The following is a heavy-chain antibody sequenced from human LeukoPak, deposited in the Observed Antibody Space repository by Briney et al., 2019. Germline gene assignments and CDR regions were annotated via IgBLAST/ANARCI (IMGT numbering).Heavy chain of an antibody. V-gene: IGHV1-2*06. J-gene: IGHJ4*02. CDR1: GYTFIDYY. CDR2: INVKSGAT. CDR3: ARVGRESSTGWLDY. D-gene: IGHD6-19*01. Sequence: ASVKVSCKASGYTFIDYYFNWVRQAPGQGPEWMGRINVKSGATDYAQKFQGRVIVTRDTSISTAYMELSSLRSDDTAVYYCARVGRESSTGWLDYWGQGTLVTVSS.